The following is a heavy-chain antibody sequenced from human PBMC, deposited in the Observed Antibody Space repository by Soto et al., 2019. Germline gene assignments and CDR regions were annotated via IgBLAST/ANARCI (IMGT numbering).Heavy chain of an antibody. V-gene: IGHV4-31*03. CDR1: GGSISSGGYY. J-gene: IGHJ3*02. D-gene: IGHD5-12*01. CDR2: IYYSGST. Sequence: PSETLSLTCTVSGGSISSGGYYWSWIHQHPGKGLEWIGYIYYSGSTYYNPSLKSRVTISIDTSKNQFSLKLSSVTAADTAVYYCARADGVSPGKWLRTAVGAFDTWGKGTMVIVSS. CDR3: ARADGVSPGKWLRTAVGAFDT.